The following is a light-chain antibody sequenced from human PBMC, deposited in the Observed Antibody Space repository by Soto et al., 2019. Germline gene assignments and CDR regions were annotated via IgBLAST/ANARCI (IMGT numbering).Light chain of an antibody. CDR2: EVS. V-gene: IGLV2-14*01. CDR1: SGDVGGYNF. J-gene: IGLJ3*02. CDR3: ASYTTSRIWV. Sequence: QSALTQPASVSGSPGQSITISCTGTSGDVGGYNFVSWFQQHPGKAPKLIIFEVSNRPSGVSNRFSGSKSGNTASLTISGLQDEDEADYYCASYTTSRIWVFGGGTKLTVL.